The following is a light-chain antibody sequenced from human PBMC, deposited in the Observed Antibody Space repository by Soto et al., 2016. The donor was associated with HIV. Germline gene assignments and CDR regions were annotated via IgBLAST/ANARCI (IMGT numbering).Light chain of an antibody. CDR1: QSISGW. V-gene: IGKV1-5*03. J-gene: IGKJ1*01. Sequence: DIQMTQSPSTLAASVGDRVTITCRASQSISGWLAWYQQKPGKAPNLLIFKASTLEGGVPSRFSGSGSGTEFTLTISSLQPDDFATYYCQQYNSYSPWTFGQGTKVEIK. CDR3: QQYNSYSPWT. CDR2: KAS.